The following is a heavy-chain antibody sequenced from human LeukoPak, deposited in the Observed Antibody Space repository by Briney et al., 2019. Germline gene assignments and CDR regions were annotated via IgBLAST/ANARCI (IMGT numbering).Heavy chain of an antibody. V-gene: IGHV4-38-2*02. Sequence: SETLSLTCTVSGYSISSGYYWGWIRQPPGKGLEWIGNIYRSGSTNYNPSLKSRVTISVDTSKNQFSLKLSSVTAADTAVYYCARVPARRVVTTPTYFDYWGQGTLVTVSS. CDR1: GYSISSGYY. J-gene: IGHJ4*02. CDR2: IYRSGST. D-gene: IGHD2-21*02. CDR3: ARVPARRVVTTPTYFDY.